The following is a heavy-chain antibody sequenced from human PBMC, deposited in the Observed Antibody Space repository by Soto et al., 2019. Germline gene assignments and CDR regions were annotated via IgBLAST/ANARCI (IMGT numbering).Heavy chain of an antibody. CDR3: ARENWNYVSWFDP. J-gene: IGHJ5*02. V-gene: IGHV4-4*07. Sequence: PSQTLSLPCSGSGGSISRDCCSLIRQPAGKGLEWIGRIYTSGSTNYNPSLKSRVTLSVDTSKNQFSLKLSSVTAADTAVYYCARENWNYVSWFDPWGQGTLVTVSS. CDR1: GGSISRDC. CDR2: IYTSGST. D-gene: IGHD1-7*01.